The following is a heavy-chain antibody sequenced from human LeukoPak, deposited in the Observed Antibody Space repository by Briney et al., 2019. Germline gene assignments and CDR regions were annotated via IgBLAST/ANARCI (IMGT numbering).Heavy chain of an antibody. V-gene: IGHV3-30-3*02. CDR1: GFTFSSYA. D-gene: IGHD3-10*01. J-gene: IGHJ4*02. CDR2: ISYDGSNK. CDR3: AKSPTSSGSYYSPLYFDY. Sequence: GGSLRLSCAASGFTFSSYAMHWVRQAPGKGLEWVAVISYDGSNKYYADSVKGRFTISRDNSKNTLYLQMNSLRAEDTAVYYCAKSPTSSGSYYSPLYFDYWGQGTLVTVSS.